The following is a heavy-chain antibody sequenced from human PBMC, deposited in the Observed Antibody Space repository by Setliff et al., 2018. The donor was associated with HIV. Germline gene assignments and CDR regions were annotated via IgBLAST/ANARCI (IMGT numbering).Heavy chain of an antibody. CDR1: GFTFSDYY. D-gene: IGHD3-22*01. V-gene: IGHV4-34*01. CDR3: ARNGADYDSSGYYYEVDY. CDR2: INHSGST. J-gene: IGHJ4*02. Sequence: SETLSLSCAASGFTFSDYYMSWIRQPPGKGLEWIGEINHSGSTNYNPSLKSRVTISVYTSKNQFSLKLSSVTAADTAVYYCARNGADYDSSGYYYEVDYWGQGTLVTVSS.